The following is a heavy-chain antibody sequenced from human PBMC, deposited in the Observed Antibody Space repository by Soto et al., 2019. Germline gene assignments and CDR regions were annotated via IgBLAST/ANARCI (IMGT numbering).Heavy chain of an antibody. CDR2: ISYDGSNK. Sequence: QVQLVESGGGVVQPGRSLRISCAASGFTFSSYAMHWVHQAPGKGLEWVAVISYDGSNKYYADSVKGRFTISRDNSKNTLYLQMNSLRAEDTAVYYCAREYNSSGYYSLIDFWGQGTLVTVSS. CDR1: GFTFSSYA. CDR3: AREYNSSGYYSLIDF. V-gene: IGHV3-30-3*01. J-gene: IGHJ4*02. D-gene: IGHD3-22*01.